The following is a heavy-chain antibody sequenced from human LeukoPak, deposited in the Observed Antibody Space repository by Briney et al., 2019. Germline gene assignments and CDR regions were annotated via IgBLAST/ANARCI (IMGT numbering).Heavy chain of an antibody. CDR1: GGSFSGYY. J-gene: IGHJ4*02. V-gene: IGHV4-34*01. D-gene: IGHD1-20*01. Sequence: SETLSLTCAVYGGSFSGYYWSWIRHPPGKGLEWIGTIYHIGSTYYNPSLESRVTISVDTSKNEFSLNLNSVTAADTAVYYCARAGWIITSGIDYWGQGALVTVSS. CDR3: ARAGWIITSGIDY. CDR2: IYHIGST.